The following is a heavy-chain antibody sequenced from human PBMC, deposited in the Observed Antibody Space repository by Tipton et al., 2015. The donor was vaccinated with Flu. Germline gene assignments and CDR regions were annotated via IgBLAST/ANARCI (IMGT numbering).Heavy chain of an antibody. CDR2: IYYSGST. V-gene: IGHV4-59*08. D-gene: IGHD3-16*01. Sequence: TLSLTCTVSGGSINDYYWSWIRQPPGKGLEWIGYIYYSGSTNYNPSLKSRVIISGDTSKNQISLKLSSVTAADTAVYHCARRDYSNYVSEPRNWFDSWGQGTLVTVSS. CDR1: GGSINDYY. CDR3: ARRDYSNYVSEPRNWFDS. J-gene: IGHJ5*01.